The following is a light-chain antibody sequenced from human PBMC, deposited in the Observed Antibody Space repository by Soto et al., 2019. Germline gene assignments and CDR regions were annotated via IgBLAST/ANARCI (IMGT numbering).Light chain of an antibody. CDR1: QGISSY. CDR3: QQSNSFPLT. Sequence: DIQMTQSPSSVSASVGDRVTITCRASQGISSYLVWYQQKPGKAPKLLSFSASTLQTGVPSRFSRSRSGTDFTLTIASLQPEDFETYYYQQSNSFPLTFGQRTKVEIK. CDR2: SAS. J-gene: IGKJ1*01. V-gene: IGKV1-12*01.